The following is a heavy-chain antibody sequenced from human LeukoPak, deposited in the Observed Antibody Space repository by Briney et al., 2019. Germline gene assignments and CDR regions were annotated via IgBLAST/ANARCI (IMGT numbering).Heavy chain of an antibody. CDR3: ARGGQGNWVSFDY. Sequence: GESLQISFKGSGYSFTNSWIGWVRQMPGKGREWMGIIYPGDSETRYSPSFQGQVTISADKSISTAYLQCSSLKASDAAMYYCARGGQGNWVSFDYWGQGTLVTVSS. V-gene: IGHV5-51*01. CDR2: IYPGDSET. CDR1: GYSFTNSW. J-gene: IGHJ4*02. D-gene: IGHD7-27*01.